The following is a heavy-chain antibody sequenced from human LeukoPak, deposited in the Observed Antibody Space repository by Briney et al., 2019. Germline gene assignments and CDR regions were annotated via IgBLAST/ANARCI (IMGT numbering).Heavy chain of an antibody. Sequence: GASVKVSCKASGYTFSYYGITWVRQAPGQGLEWVGWISGYSGSTKYAQKFRGRVTMTTDTSTSTVYMELRSLRSDDTAVYYCARDWEQSRGELGGQMIPFFDSWGQGTLVTVSS. V-gene: IGHV1-18*01. CDR2: ISGYSGST. D-gene: IGHD4-23*01. CDR3: ARDWEQSRGELGGQMIPFFDS. CDR1: GYTFSYYG. J-gene: IGHJ4*02.